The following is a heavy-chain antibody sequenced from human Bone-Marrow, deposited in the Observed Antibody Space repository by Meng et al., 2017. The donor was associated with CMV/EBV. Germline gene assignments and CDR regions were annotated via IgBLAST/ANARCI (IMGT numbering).Heavy chain of an antibody. CDR1: GGTFSSYT. CDR3: ASGYDSSAGPPLDY. CDR2: IIPILGIA. V-gene: IGHV1-69*02. D-gene: IGHD3-22*01. Sequence: SVKVSCKASGGTFSSYTISWVRQAPGQGLEWMGRIIPILGIANYAQKFQGRVTITADKSTSTAYMELSSLRSEDTAVYYCASGYDSSAGPPLDYWGQGTLVTVSS. J-gene: IGHJ4*02.